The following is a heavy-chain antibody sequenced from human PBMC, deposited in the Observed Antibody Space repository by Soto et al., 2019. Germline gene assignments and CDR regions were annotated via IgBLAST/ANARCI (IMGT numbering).Heavy chain of an antibody. Sequence: QVQLVQSGAEVKKPGSSVKVSCKASGGTFSSYAISWVRQAPGQGLEWMGGIIPIFGTANYAQKFQGRVTITADASTRTAYMERSSLRSEDTAVYYCARALQSRGYSYGALDYCGQGNLVTVSS. J-gene: IGHJ4*02. V-gene: IGHV1-69*01. CDR3: ARALQSRGYSYGALDY. D-gene: IGHD3-22*01. CDR2: IIPIFGTA. CDR1: GGTFSSYA.